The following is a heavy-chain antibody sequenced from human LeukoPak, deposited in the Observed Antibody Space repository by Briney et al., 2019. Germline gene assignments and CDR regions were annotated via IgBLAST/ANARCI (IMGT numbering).Heavy chain of an antibody. Sequence: PGGSLRLSCAASGFTFTSYAMSWVRQAPGKGLEGVSAISGSGGSTYYADSVKGRFTISRDNSKNTLYLQMNSLRAEDTAVYYCAKPRPSYSSSWYDHWGQGTLVTVSS. CDR3: AKPRPSYSSSWYDH. CDR2: ISGSGGST. J-gene: IGHJ5*02. V-gene: IGHV3-23*01. D-gene: IGHD6-13*01. CDR1: GFTFTSYA.